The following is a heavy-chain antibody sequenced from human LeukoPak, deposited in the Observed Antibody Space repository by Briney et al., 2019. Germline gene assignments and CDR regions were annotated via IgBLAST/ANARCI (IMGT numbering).Heavy chain of an antibody. V-gene: IGHV3-11*05. Sequence: GGSLRLSCAASGFTFSDYYMSWIRQAPGKGLEWVSYISSSSSYTNYADSVKGRFTISRDNAKSSLYLQMNSLRAEDTAVYYCARAVIVGATRGHFDYWGQGTLVTVSS. CDR3: ARAVIVGATRGHFDY. CDR2: ISSSSSYT. J-gene: IGHJ4*02. CDR1: GFTFSDYY. D-gene: IGHD1-26*01.